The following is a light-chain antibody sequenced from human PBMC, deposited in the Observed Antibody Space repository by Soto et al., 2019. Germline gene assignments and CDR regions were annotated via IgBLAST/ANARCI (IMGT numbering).Light chain of an antibody. Sequence: DIQMTQSPSSLSASVGDRITITCRASQSISRYLNWYQHKPGKAPKLLIYDASALPRGVPARFSGSGSGTKFTLTIASLQPDDFATYYCQQYETFSGTFGPGTKVDIK. V-gene: IGKV1-5*01. CDR2: DAS. CDR1: QSISRY. CDR3: QQYETFSGT. J-gene: IGKJ1*01.